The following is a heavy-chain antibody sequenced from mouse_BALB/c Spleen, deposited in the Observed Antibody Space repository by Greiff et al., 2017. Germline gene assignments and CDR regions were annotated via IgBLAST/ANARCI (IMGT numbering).Heavy chain of an antibody. J-gene: IGHJ3*01. CDR1: GYSITSGYY. V-gene: IGHV3-6*02. CDR3: ARDYYGYDGWFAY. CDR2: ISYDGSN. D-gene: IGHD2-2*01. Sequence: EVQLQQSGPGLVKPSQSLSLTCSVTGYSITSGYYWNWIRQFPGNKLEWMGYISYDGSNNYNPSLKNRISITRDTSKNQFFLKLNSVTTEDTATYYCARDYYGYDGWFAYWGQGTLVTVSA.